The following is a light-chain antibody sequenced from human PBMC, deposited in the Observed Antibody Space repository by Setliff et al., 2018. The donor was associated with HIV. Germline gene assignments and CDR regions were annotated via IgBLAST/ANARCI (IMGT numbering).Light chain of an antibody. CDR2: STN. CDR1: SGSVSTSYY. CDR3: VLYMGSGFVV. V-gene: IGLV8-61*01. Sequence: QTVVTQEPSFSVSPGGTVTLTCGLSSGSVSTSYYPSWYQQTPGQAPRTLIYSTNTRSSGVPDRFSGSILGNKAALTITGAQADDESDYYGVLYMGSGFVVFGGGTKVTVL. J-gene: IGLJ2*01.